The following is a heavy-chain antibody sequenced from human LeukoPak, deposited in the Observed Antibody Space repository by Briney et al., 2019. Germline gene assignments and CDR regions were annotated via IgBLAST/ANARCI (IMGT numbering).Heavy chain of an antibody. V-gene: IGHV3-33*06. Sequence: GGSLRLSCAASGFTFRTYGMHWVRHAPGKGLEWVVVIWSDGNNKFYADSVKGRFTISRDNSKNTLYLQMSSLRVEDTAVYYCVKEKGPFNAFDIWGQGTMVTVSS. CDR1: GFTFRTYG. CDR3: VKEKGPFNAFDI. CDR2: IWSDGNNK. J-gene: IGHJ3*02.